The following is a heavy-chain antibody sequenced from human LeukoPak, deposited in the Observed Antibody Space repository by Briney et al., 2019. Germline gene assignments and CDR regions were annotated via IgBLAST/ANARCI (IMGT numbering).Heavy chain of an antibody. J-gene: IGHJ3*02. V-gene: IGHV4-59*01. CDR2: IYYSGST. D-gene: IGHD1-20*01. CDR3: ASGPLLVTGTTTPAFDI. CDR1: GGSISSYY. Sequence: SETLSLTCTVSGGSISSYYWSWIRQPPGKGLECIGYIYYSGSTNYTPSLKSRVTISVDTSKNQFSLKLSSVTAADTAVYYCASGPLLVTGTTTPAFDIWGQGTMVTVSS.